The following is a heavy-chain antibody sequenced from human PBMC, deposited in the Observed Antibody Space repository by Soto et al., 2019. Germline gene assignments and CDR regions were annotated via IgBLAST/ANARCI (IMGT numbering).Heavy chain of an antibody. Sequence: VQLVESGGGVVQPGRSLRLSCAASGFTFSSYGMHWVRQAPGKGLEWVAVIWYDGSNKYYADSVKGRFTISRDNSKNTLYLQMNSLRAEDTAVYYCARAGDYYDSSGYYYPDYYYGMDVWGQGTTVTVSS. CDR1: GFTFSSYG. CDR3: ARAGDYYDSSGYYYPDYYYGMDV. CDR2: IWYDGSNK. D-gene: IGHD3-22*01. V-gene: IGHV3-33*01. J-gene: IGHJ6*02.